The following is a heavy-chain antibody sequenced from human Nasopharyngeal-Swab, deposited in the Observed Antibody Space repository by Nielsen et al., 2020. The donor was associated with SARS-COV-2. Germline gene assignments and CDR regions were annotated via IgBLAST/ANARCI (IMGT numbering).Heavy chain of an antibody. Sequence: SETLSLTCAVYGGSFSGYYRSWIRQPPGKGLEWIGEINHSGSTNYNPSLKSRVTISVDTSKNQFSLKLSSVTAADTAVYYCARGRKVYIVVVPAYNWFDPWGQGTLVTVSS. CDR3: ARGRKVYIVVVPAYNWFDP. D-gene: IGHD2-2*01. CDR1: GGSFSGYY. V-gene: IGHV4-34*01. J-gene: IGHJ5*02. CDR2: INHSGST.